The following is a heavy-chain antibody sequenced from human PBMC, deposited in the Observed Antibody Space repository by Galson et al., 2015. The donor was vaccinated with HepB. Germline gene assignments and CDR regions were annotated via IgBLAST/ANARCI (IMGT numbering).Heavy chain of an antibody. V-gene: IGHV1-46*01. CDR2: INPSGGST. CDR1: GYTFTSYY. J-gene: IGHJ4*02. Sequence: SVKVSCKASGYTFTSYYMNWVRQAPGQGLEWMGIINPSGGSTSYAQKFQSRVTMTRDTSTSTVYMELSSLRSEDTAVYYCARATALLWFGEPWGQGTLVTVSS. D-gene: IGHD3-10*01. CDR3: ARATALLWFGEP.